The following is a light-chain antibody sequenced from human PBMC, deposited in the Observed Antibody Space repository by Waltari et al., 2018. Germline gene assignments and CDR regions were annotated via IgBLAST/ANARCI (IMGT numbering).Light chain of an antibody. Sequence: DIVMTQSPDSLAVSLGERATINCKSIQSFLYSSNNKNFLAWYQQKPGQPPKLLIFWSSTRESGVPDRVSGSGSGTDFTLTISSLQAEDVAVYYCQQYYSTPLTFGGGTKVEIK. V-gene: IGKV4-1*01. CDR2: WSS. CDR1: QSFLYSSNNKNF. CDR3: QQYYSTPLT. J-gene: IGKJ4*01.